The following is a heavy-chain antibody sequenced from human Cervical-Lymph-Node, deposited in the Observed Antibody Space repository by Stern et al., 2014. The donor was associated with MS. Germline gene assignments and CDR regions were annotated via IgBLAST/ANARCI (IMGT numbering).Heavy chain of an antibody. V-gene: IGHV4-39*01. J-gene: IGHJ5*02. CDR3: ARWAYSSGWYKWFDP. Sequence: QVQLQESGPGLVKPSETLSLTCTVSGGSISNSSYYWGWIRQPPGKGLEWIGSIYYSGSTYYNPSLKSGVTIPVDTSKNMYPQKLISVTAADTAVYYCARWAYSSGWYKWFDPWGQGTLVTVSS. CDR1: GGSISNSSYY. D-gene: IGHD3-22*01. CDR2: IYYSGST.